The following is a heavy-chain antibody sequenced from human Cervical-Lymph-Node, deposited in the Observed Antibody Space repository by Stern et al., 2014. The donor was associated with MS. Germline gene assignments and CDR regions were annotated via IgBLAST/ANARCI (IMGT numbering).Heavy chain of an antibody. V-gene: IGHV4-59*08. CDR3: AGSGTYYPDY. CDR2: VHYSGTT. CDR1: GGSISSYY. Sequence: VHLVESGPGLVKPSETLSLTCSVSGGSISSYYWNWIRQPPGKGLEWIANVHYSGTTNYNPSLKSRVTILLDTSMNKISLTLTSVTAADTAVYYCAGSGTYYPDYWGQGILVTVSS. J-gene: IGHJ4*02. D-gene: IGHD3-3*01.